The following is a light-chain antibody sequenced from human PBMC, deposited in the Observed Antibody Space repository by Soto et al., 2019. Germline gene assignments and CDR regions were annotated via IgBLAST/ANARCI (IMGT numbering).Light chain of an antibody. CDR2: SNN. CDR3: AAWDDSLNVV. CDR1: SSNIGSNT. Sequence: QAVVTQPPSASGTPGQRVTISCSGSSSNIGSNTVNWYQQLPGTAPKLLIYSNNQRPSGVPDRFSDSKSGTSASLAISGLQSEDEADYYCAAWDDSLNVVFGGGTKLTVL. J-gene: IGLJ2*01. V-gene: IGLV1-44*01.